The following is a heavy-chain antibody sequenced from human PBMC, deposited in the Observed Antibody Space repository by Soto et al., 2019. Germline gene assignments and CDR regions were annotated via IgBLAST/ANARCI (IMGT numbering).Heavy chain of an antibody. V-gene: IGHV1-2*04. J-gene: IGHJ6*02. Sequence: GASVKVSCTASGYTFTGYYMHWVRQAPGQGLEWMGWIDPNSGGTNYAQKFQGWVTMTRDTSISTAYMELSRLRSDDTAVYYCARYSNYVGYYYGMDVWGQGTTVTVSS. CDR3: ARYSNYVGYYYGMDV. D-gene: IGHD4-4*01. CDR1: GYTFTGYY. CDR2: IDPNSGGT.